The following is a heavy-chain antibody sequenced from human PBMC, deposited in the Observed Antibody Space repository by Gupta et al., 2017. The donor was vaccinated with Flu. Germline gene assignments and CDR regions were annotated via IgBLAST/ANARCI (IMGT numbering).Heavy chain of an antibody. J-gene: IGHJ3*02. Sequence: SAAWNWIRQSPSRGLEWLGRTYYRSKWSNEYAESVKSRITINPDTSKNQFSLQLNFVTPEDTAVYYCVRKSGSSWYNAFDIWGQGTLVTVSS. V-gene: IGHV6-1*01. CDR1: SAA. D-gene: IGHD6-13*01. CDR2: TYYRSKWSN. CDR3: VRKSGSSWYNAFDI.